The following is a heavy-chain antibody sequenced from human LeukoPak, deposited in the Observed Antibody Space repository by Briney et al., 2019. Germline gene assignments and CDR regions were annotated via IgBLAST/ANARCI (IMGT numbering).Heavy chain of an antibody. CDR2: INTNTGNP. D-gene: IGHD3-16*02. CDR1: GGTFSSYA. J-gene: IGHJ4*02. CDR3: ARDRRPLRLGELSSGTTDY. V-gene: IGHV7-4-1*02. Sequence: GGSVKVSCKASGGTFSSYATSCVRQAPGQGLEWMGWINTNTGNPTYAQGFTGRFVFSLDTSVSTAYLQISSLKAEDTAVYYCARDRRPLRLGELSSGTTDYWGQGTLVTVSS.